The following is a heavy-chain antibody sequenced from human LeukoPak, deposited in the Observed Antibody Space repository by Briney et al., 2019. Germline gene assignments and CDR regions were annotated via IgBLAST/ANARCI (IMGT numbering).Heavy chain of an antibody. CDR1: GFTFSSYW. CDR2: INSDGSST. V-gene: IGHV3-74*01. Sequence: GGSLRLSCAASGFTFSSYWMHWVRQAPGKGPVWVSRINSDGSSTSYADSVKGRFTISRDNAKNTLYLQMNSLRAEDTAVYYCAVVRGVYYYYGMDVWGQGTTVTVSS. CDR3: AVVRGVYYYYGMDV. J-gene: IGHJ6*02. D-gene: IGHD3-10*01.